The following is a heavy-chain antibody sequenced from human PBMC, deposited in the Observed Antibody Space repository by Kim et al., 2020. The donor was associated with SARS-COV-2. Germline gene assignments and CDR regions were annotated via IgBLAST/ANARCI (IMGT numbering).Heavy chain of an antibody. CDR3: AKDIFLWAFDM. CDR1: GFTFSGNA. V-gene: IGHV3-23*01. Sequence: GGSLRLSCAASGFTFSGNAMSWVRQAPGKGLEWVAASGGTAGETNDAASVKGRFTITSDNSNNTLYLEMNRLRADATVLYYWAKDIFLWAFDMWGQGTMVSVSS. D-gene: IGHD2-21*01. CDR2: SGGTAGET. J-gene: IGHJ3*02.